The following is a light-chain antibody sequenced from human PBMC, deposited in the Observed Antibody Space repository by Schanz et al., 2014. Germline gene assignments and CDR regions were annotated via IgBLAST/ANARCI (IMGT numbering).Light chain of an antibody. J-gene: IGKJ5*01. Sequence: DIQMTQSPSTLSASVGDRVTITCRASQSISGWLAWYQQKPGKAPNLLIYRASTLQSGVPSRFSGSASGAEFTLTISSLQPDDFATYYCQQYNSYPITFGQGTRLEIK. CDR1: QSISGW. CDR3: QQYNSYPIT. V-gene: IGKV1-5*03. CDR2: RAS.